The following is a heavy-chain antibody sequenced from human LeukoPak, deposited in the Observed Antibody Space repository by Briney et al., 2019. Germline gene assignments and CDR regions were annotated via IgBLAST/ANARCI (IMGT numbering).Heavy chain of an antibody. CDR3: APTLGTIMAENHNWFDP. V-gene: IGHV3-33*03. CDR1: GFPFSGSG. Sequence: GGSLRLSCAASGFPFSGSGMHWVRQAPGKGPEWVAVIWYDGSHQYYADSVKGRFTISRDNAKNSLYLEMNSLRVEDTAIYYCAPTLGTIMAENHNWFDPWGQGTLVTVSS. J-gene: IGHJ5*02. D-gene: IGHD5-24*01. CDR2: IWYDGSHQ.